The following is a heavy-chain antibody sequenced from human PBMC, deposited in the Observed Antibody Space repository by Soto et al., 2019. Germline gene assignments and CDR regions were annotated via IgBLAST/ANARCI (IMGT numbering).Heavy chain of an antibody. V-gene: IGHV4-31*01. CDR1: GGSISSGGYY. Sequence: QVQLQESGPGLVKPSQTLSLTCTVSGGSISSGGYYWSWIRQHPGKGLEWIGYIYSSGSHYYNPSINSDVTISADTSKNHFSRKLSSVTAADTAVYYCARQYKDYFGSGSSPRWFAPWGQGTLVTVSS. D-gene: IGHD3-10*01. CDR3: ARQYKDYFGSGSSPRWFAP. J-gene: IGHJ5*02. CDR2: IYSSGSH.